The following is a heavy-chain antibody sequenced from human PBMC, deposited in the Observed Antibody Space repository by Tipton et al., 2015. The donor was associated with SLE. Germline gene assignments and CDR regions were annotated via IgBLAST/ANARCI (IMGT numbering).Heavy chain of an antibody. J-gene: IGHJ4*02. D-gene: IGHD3-16*01. CDR1: GYSISSGYY. CDR2: IYHTGST. CDR3: ARDQVGVGDFDF. V-gene: IGHV4-38-2*02. Sequence: TLSLTCTVSGYSISSGYYWGWIRQSPGKGLEWIGTIYHTGSTYFNPSLKSRVSISIDTSKNQFSLKLSSATAADTAVYYCARDQVGVGDFDFWGQGSLVTVSS.